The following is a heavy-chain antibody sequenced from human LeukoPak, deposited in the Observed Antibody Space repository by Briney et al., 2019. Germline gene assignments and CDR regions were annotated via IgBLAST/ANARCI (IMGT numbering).Heavy chain of an antibody. CDR3: ARGEVHDYGDYVDYYYYMDV. CDR2: MNPNSGNT. J-gene: IGHJ6*03. V-gene: IGHV1-8*01. D-gene: IGHD4-17*01. CDR1: GYTFTSYD. Sequence: GASVKVSCKASGYTFTSYDINWVLQATGQGLEWMGWMNPNSGNTGYAQKFQGRVTMTRNTSISTAYMELSSLRSEDTAVYYCARGEVHDYGDYVDYYYYMDVWGKGTTVTVSS.